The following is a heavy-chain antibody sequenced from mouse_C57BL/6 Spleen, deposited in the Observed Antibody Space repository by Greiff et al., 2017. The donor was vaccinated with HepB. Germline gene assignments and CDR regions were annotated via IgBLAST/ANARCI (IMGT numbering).Heavy chain of an antibody. Sequence: VQLQQSGAELVRPGASVKLSCTASGFNIKDDYMHWVKQRPEQGLEWIGWIDPENGNTEYASKFQGKATITADTSSNTAYLQLSSLTSEDTAVYYCTRKDSFLSAYWGQGTLVTVSA. CDR1: GFNIKDDY. D-gene: IGHD3-2*01. CDR2: IDPENGNT. V-gene: IGHV14-4*01. CDR3: TRKDSFLSAY. J-gene: IGHJ3*01.